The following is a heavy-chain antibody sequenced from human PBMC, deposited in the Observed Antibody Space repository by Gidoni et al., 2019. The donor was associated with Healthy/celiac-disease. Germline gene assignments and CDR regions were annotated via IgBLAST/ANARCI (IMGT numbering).Heavy chain of an antibody. CDR3: ARGYCSSTSCYGTTLYYYYYYGMDV. Sequence: QVQLQQWGAGLLKPSETLSLTCAVYGGSFSGYYWSWIRQPPGKGLEWIGEINHSGSTNYNPSLKSRVTISVDTSKNQFSLKLSSVTAADTAMYYCARGYCSSTSCYGTTLYYYYYYGMDVWGQGTTVTVSS. J-gene: IGHJ6*02. CDR2: INHSGST. V-gene: IGHV4-34*01. CDR1: GGSFSGYY. D-gene: IGHD2-2*01.